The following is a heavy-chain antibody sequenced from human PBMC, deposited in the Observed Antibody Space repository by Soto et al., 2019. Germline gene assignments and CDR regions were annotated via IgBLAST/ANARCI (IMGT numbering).Heavy chain of an antibody. CDR1: GGSISSYY. CDR3: ARVNYSGSYHFDY. J-gene: IGHJ4*02. D-gene: IGHD1-26*01. V-gene: IGHV4-59*01. Sequence: LSLTCTVSGGSISSYYWSWIRQPPGKGLEWIGYIYYSGSTNYNPSLKSRVTISVDTSKNQFSLKLSSVTAADTAVYYCARVNYSGSYHFDYWGQGTLVTVSS. CDR2: IYYSGST.